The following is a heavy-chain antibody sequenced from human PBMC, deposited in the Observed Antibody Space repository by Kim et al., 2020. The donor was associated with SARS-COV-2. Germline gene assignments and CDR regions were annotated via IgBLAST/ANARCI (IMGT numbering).Heavy chain of an antibody. J-gene: IGHJ4*02. CDR3: AKSPLTWASAFDS. D-gene: IGHD6-19*01. V-gene: IGHV3-23*01. Sequence: YIDSVKGRFTISRDNSQHTLYLQMNSLRAEDTAVYYCAKSPLTWASAFDSWGQGTLVTVSS.